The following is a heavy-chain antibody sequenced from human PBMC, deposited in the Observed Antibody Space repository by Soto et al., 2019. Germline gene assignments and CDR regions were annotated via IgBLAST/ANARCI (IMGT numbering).Heavy chain of an antibody. CDR1: GFTFSSYG. Sequence: PGGSLRLSCAASGFTFSSYGMHWVRQAPGKGLEWVAVISYDGSNKYYADSVKGRFTISRDNSKNTLYLRMNSLRAEDTAVYYCAKEYSGSYPDYGMDVWGQGTTVTVSS. D-gene: IGHD1-26*01. J-gene: IGHJ6*02. CDR3: AKEYSGSYPDYGMDV. V-gene: IGHV3-30*18. CDR2: ISYDGSNK.